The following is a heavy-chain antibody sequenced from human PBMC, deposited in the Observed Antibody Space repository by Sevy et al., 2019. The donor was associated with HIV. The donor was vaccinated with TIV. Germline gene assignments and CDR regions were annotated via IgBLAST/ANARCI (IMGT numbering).Heavy chain of an antibody. CDR2: ISDSGSTL. CDR3: ARDLGGSPDAFDI. V-gene: IGHV3-11*01. D-gene: IGHD3-16*01. CDR1: GFIFSDYY. Sequence: GGFLRLSCAASGFIFSDYYISWIRQAPGKGFEWVSCISDSGSTLYYADSVKGRITISRDNAKNSLFLEINSLRVEDTAIYYCARDLGGSPDAFDIWGQGTMVTVSS. J-gene: IGHJ3*02.